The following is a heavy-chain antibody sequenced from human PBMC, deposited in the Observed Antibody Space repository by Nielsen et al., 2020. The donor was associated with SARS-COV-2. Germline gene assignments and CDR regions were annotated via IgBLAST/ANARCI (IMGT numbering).Heavy chain of an antibody. J-gene: IGHJ4*02. D-gene: IGHD6-13*01. CDR2: IKSDGSSI. CDR1: GFTFSSYW. CDR3: ARGGAAAVIDN. V-gene: IGHV3-74*01. Sequence: GGSLRLSCAASGFTFSSYWMHWVRQAPGKGLVRVSRIKSDGSSISYADSVKGRFTISRDNAKNTLYLQMNSLGVDDTAMYYCARGGAAAVIDNWGQGTLVTVSS.